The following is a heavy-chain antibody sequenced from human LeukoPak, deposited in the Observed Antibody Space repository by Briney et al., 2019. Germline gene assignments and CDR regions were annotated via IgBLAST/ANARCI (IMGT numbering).Heavy chain of an antibody. CDR3: AKKGTYPDY. CDR2: ISISGYDP. J-gene: IGHJ4*02. V-gene: IGHV3-23*01. CDR1: GLTFSSYA. D-gene: IGHD3-16*02. Sequence: GGSLRPSCAASGLTFSSYAMSWVRQAPGKGLEWVSGISISGYDPYYADSVKGRFTISRDNSKNTLYLQLSSLRAEDTAVYYCAKKGTYPDYWGQGTLVTVSS.